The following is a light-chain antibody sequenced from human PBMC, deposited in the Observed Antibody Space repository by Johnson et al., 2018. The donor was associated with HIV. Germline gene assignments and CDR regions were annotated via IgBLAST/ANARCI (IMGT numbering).Light chain of an antibody. CDR2: DNN. CDR3: GTWDSSLSAYV. CDR1: SSNIGNNY. V-gene: IGLV1-51*01. J-gene: IGLJ1*01. Sequence: QSVLTQPPSVSAAPGQKVTISCSGSSSNIGNNYVSWYQQLPGTAPKLLIYDNNKRPSGIPDRFSASKSGTSATLGITGLQTGDEADYYCGTWDSSLSAYVFGTGNKVTVL.